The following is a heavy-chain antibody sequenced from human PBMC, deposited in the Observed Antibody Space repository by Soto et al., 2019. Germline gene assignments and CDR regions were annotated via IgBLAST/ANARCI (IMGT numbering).Heavy chain of an antibody. V-gene: IGHV4-59*08. J-gene: IGHJ6*02. CDR3: ARTEGDGYNGYYYYGMDV. CDR1: GSSMTTYY. CDR2: IYNSGRGST. Sequence: SETLSLTCSVSGSSMTTYYWHWIRQAPGKGLEWIGFIYNSGRGSTGSNPSLSSRVTFSIDTSKNQFSLKLSSVTAADTAVYYCARTEGDGYNGYYYYGMDVWGQGTTVTVSS. D-gene: IGHD5-12*01.